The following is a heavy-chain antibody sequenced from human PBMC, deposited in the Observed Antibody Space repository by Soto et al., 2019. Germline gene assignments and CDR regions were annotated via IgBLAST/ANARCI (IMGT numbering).Heavy chain of an antibody. V-gene: IGHV3-23*01. CDR2: ISGSGGST. CDR3: AKFSSSSSALGEDY. Sequence: PGESLKISCAASGFRFSTYAMSWLRQAPGKGLEWVSHISGSGGSTYYADSVKGRFTISRGNSKNTLYLEMNSLRDEDTAIYYCAKFSSSSSALGEDYWGQGTLVT. D-gene: IGHD2-2*01. CDR1: GFRFSTYA. J-gene: IGHJ4*02.